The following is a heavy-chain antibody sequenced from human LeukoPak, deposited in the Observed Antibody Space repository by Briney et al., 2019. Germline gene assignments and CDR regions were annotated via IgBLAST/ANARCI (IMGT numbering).Heavy chain of an antibody. D-gene: IGHD2-21*02. CDR3: ALYCGGDCYDEVDY. Sequence: ASVTVSCKASGYTFTGYYMHWVRQAPGQGLEWMGWINPNSGGTNYAQKFQGRVTMTRDTSISTAYMELGRLRSDDTAVYYCALYCGGDCYDEVDYWGQGTLVTVSS. J-gene: IGHJ4*02. CDR2: INPNSGGT. V-gene: IGHV1-2*02. CDR1: GYTFTGYY.